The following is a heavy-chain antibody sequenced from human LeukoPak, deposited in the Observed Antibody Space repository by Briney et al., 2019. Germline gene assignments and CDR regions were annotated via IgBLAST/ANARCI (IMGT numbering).Heavy chain of an antibody. D-gene: IGHD2-2*01. J-gene: IGHJ6*03. CDR2: ISSSSSFI. CDR3: ARDPSTSQYYYYYYYMDV. V-gene: IGHV3-21*01. Sequence: GGSLRLSCEASEFSFSSYSLNWVRQAPGKGLEWVASISSSSSFIYYADSVKGRFTVFRDNAKNSLSLQMNSLRAEDTAVYYCARDPSTSQYYYYYYYMDVWGKGTTVTVSS. CDR1: EFSFSSYS.